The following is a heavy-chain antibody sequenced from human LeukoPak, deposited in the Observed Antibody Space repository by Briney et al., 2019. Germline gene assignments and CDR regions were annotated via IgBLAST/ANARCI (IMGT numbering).Heavy chain of an antibody. D-gene: IGHD2-2*02. CDR2: IYHSGST. CDR3: VRAREPLLYTYYFDS. V-gene: IGHV4-59*08. Sequence: SETLSLTCTVSGGSISSYFWGWIRQPPGKGLEWIGRIYHSGSTSYDPSLKSRVTISVDMSRNLFSLKLSSVTAADTAVYYCVRAREPLLYTYYFDSWGQGTLVTVSS. J-gene: IGHJ4*02. CDR1: GGSISSYF.